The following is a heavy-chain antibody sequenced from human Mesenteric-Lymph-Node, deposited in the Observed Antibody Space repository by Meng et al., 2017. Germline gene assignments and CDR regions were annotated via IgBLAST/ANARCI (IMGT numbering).Heavy chain of an antibody. Sequence: GESLKISCVGSGFTFSNYLMYWVRQAPGEGLVWVSRIKSDGSSTSSADSVKGRFTISRDNSKNTLDLQMNSLRAEDTAVYFCAGGNVVGLDVWGQGTTVTVSS. CDR2: IKSDGSST. CDR1: GFTFSNYL. CDR3: AGGNVVGLDV. D-gene: IGHD2-15*01. J-gene: IGHJ6*02. V-gene: IGHV3-74*01.